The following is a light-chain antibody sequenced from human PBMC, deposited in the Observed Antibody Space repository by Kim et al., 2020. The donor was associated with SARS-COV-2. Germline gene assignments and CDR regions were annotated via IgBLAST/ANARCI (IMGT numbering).Light chain of an antibody. CDR3: LQRSDWPLT. V-gene: IGKV3-11*01. Sequence: LSPGERATLSCRASQGISTSLAWYQQKPGQAPRLLICDASDRATGIPGRFSGSGSGTDFTLTISSLEPEDFAVYYCLQRSDWPLTFGGGTKVDIK. J-gene: IGKJ4*01. CDR1: QGISTS. CDR2: DAS.